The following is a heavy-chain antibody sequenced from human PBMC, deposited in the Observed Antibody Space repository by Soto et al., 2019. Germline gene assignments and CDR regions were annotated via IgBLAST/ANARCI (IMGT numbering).Heavy chain of an antibody. CDR1: VGSFSNYY. V-gene: IGHV4-34*01. D-gene: IGHD6-19*01. J-gene: IGHJ6*02. CDR2: INHNGST. CDR3: GRGRGYSNAWGSYYSGMDV. Sequence: SETVSLTCAIYVGSFSNYYWNWIRQPPGKGLEWMGKINHNGSTNYSPSLKSRLTISVDTSKNQFSLKLISVTAADTAVYFCGRGRGYSNAWGSYYSGMDVWGQGTTVTVSS.